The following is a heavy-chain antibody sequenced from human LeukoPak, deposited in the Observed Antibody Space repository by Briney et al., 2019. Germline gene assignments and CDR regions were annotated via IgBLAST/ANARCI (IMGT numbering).Heavy chain of an antibody. D-gene: IGHD3-10*02. CDR1: GFTFSSYW. CDR3: ARAGRKSRGVDLVRKKETGYYYYMDV. V-gene: IGHV3-7*01. J-gene: IGHJ6*03. CDR2: IKQDGSEK. Sequence: GGSLRLSCAASGFTFSSYWMSWVRQAPGKGLEWVANIKQDGSEKYYVGSVKGRFTISRDNAKNSLYLQMNSLRAEDTAVYYCARAGRKSRGVDLVRKKETGYYYYMDVWGKGTTVTVSS.